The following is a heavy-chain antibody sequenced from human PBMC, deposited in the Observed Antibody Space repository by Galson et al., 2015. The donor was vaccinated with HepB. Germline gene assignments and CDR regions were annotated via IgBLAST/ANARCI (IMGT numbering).Heavy chain of an antibody. CDR1: GFTFSSYS. CDR2: ISSSSSTI. J-gene: IGHJ5*02. V-gene: IGHV3-48*02. D-gene: IGHD3-16*01. Sequence: SLRLSCAASGFTFSSYSMNWVRQAPGKGLEWVSYISSSSSTIYYADSVKGRFTISRDNAKNSLYLQMNSLRDEDTAVYYCAREGESRVSRLNWFDPWGQGTLVTVSS. CDR3: AREGESRVSRLNWFDP.